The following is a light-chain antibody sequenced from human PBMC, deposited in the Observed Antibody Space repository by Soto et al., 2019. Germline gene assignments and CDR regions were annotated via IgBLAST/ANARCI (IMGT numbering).Light chain of an antibody. CDR1: QSINRW. CDR3: QQYNSYL. V-gene: IGKV1-5*01. CDR2: DAS. Sequence: DIQMTQAPSTLYASVGDRVTITCRASQSINRWMAWYQQKPGKAPNLLIYDASTLESGVPSRFSGSGSGTEFTLAISSLQPDDFSTYYCQQYNSYLFGGGTKVEIK. J-gene: IGKJ4*01.